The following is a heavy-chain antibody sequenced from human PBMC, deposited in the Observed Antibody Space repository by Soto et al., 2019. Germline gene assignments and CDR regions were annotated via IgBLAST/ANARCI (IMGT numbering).Heavy chain of an antibody. CDR1: GGSISNFY. CDR3: ARRDLRNLDF. J-gene: IGHJ6*02. CDR2: IYYSGST. Sequence: LSLTCTVSGGSISNFYWSWIRQPPGKGLEWIGYIYYSGSTNYNPSLKSRVTISVDTSKNQFSLKLSSVTAADTAVYFCARRDLRNLDFWGQGTTVTVSS. V-gene: IGHV4-59*08.